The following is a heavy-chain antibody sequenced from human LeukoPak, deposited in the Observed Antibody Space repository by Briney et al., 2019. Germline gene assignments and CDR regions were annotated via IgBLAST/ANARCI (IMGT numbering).Heavy chain of an antibody. D-gene: IGHD3-22*01. Sequence: PSETLSLTCTVSGGSVSSGSYYWSWIRQPLGKGLEWIGYIYYSGSTNYNPSLKSRVTISVDTSKNQFSLKLSSVTAADTAVYYCASTLYDSSGYYYWGQGTLVTVSS. CDR3: ASTLYDSSGYYY. CDR2: IYYSGST. J-gene: IGHJ4*02. CDR1: GGSVSSGSYY. V-gene: IGHV4-61*01.